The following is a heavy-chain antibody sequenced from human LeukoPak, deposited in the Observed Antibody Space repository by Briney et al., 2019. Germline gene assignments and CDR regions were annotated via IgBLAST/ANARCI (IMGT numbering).Heavy chain of an antibody. Sequence: GASVKVSCKASGYTFTSYDINWVRQATGQGLEWMGWVNPNSGHTGFAQKFQGRVSMTSNTSISTAYMEVRSLRSEDTAVYYCARDGIAARRSLGDFQHWGQGTLVTVSS. V-gene: IGHV1-8*01. CDR3: ARDGIAARRSLGDFQH. J-gene: IGHJ1*01. CDR2: VNPNSGHT. D-gene: IGHD6-6*01. CDR1: GYTFTSYD.